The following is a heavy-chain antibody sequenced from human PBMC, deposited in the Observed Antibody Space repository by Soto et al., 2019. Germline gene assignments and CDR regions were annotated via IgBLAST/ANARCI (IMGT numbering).Heavy chain of an antibody. J-gene: IGHJ6*03. D-gene: IGHD2-2*01. Sequence: ASVKVSCKASGDTVTFTSSDINWVRQVTGQGLEWVGWMNPNSGNTGYAQKFQGRVTMTRNTSISTAYMELSSLRSEDTAVYYCARATVVRQYHYSFYMDVWGTGTTVTVSS. CDR3: ARATVVRQYHYSFYMDV. V-gene: IGHV1-8*01. CDR1: GDTVTFTSSD. CDR2: MNPNSGNT.